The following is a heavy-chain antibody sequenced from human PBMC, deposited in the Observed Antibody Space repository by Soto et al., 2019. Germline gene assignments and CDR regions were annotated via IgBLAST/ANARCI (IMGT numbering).Heavy chain of an antibody. CDR1: GFTFSSYA. V-gene: IGHV3-13*01. CDR3: ARGYLGSFDY. CDR2: IGSAGDT. J-gene: IGHJ4*02. Sequence: PGESLKISCAASGFTFSSYAVHWVRQPTGKGLEWVSVIGSAGDTYYPGSVKGRFTISRENAKNSLYLQMNSLRAEDTAVYYCARGYLGSFDYWGQGTLVTVSS. D-gene: IGHD7-27*01.